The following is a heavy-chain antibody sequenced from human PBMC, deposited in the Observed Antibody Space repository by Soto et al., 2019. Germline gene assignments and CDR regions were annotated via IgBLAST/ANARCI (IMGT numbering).Heavy chain of an antibody. Sequence: QVQLVESGGGVVQPGRSLRLSCAASGLTFSSDAMHWVRQAPGKGLEGVAVISYDGDNKYYADSVKGRFTISRDNSKNTLYLQMNSLRAEDTAVYHCARERYCSSTRCYRRYYYYYGMDVWGQGTTVTVSS. CDR1: GLTFSSDA. CDR2: ISYDGDNK. CDR3: ARERYCSSTRCYRRYYYYYGMDV. D-gene: IGHD2-2*01. J-gene: IGHJ6*02. V-gene: IGHV3-30-3*01.